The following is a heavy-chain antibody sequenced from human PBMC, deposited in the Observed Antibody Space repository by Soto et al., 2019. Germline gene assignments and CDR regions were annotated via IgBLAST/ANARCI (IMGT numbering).Heavy chain of an antibody. J-gene: IGHJ4*02. Sequence: EVQLVESGGGLVQPGRSLGLSCAASGFTFDDYAMHWVRQAPGKGLEWVSGISWNSATIDYADSLKGRFTVSRDNAKNSLYLQMNRLRAEDTALYYCAKDVLFPEVVSGGFDSWGQGTLVTVSS. V-gene: IGHV3-9*01. D-gene: IGHD3-10*01. CDR3: AKDVLFPEVVSGGFDS. CDR2: ISWNSATI. CDR1: GFTFDDYA.